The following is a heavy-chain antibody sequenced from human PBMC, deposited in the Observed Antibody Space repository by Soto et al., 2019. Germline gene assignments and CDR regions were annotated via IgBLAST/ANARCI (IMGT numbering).Heavy chain of an antibody. J-gene: IGHJ4*02. D-gene: IGHD3-3*01. Sequence: PVGSLRLSCATSGFTFRSYWMTWVRQAPGKGLEWVANIKPDGSEKQYVDSVKGRFTVSRDNAKKSLDLQMNSLRVEDTAVYYCARAEDYDFWSGPPKYFDNWGQGTQVTVS. CDR1: GFTFRSYW. V-gene: IGHV3-7*03. CDR3: ARAEDYDFWSGPPKYFDN. CDR2: IKPDGSEK.